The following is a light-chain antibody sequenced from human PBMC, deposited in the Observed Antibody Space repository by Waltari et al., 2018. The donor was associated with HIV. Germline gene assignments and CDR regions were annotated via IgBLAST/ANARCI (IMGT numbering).Light chain of an antibody. J-gene: IGKJ4*01. Sequence: EIVLTQSPGTLSLSPGERATLSCKASQGVSSNYLAWYQQKPGQAPSLLISGATDRATGIPDRFSGSGSGTDFTLTSSRLEPEDFAVYYCQQYDTTPTFGGGTKVEIK. V-gene: IGKV3-20*01. CDR3: QQYDTTPT. CDR2: GAT. CDR1: QGVSSNY.